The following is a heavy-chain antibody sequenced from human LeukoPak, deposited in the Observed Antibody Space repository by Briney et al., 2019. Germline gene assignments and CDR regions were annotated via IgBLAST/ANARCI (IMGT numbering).Heavy chain of an antibody. CDR3: ARPYDILTGSYPLGY. D-gene: IGHD3-9*01. J-gene: IGHJ4*02. Sequence: GESLKISCKGPGSSFTSYWIGWVRQMPGKGLEWMGIIYPGDSDTRYSPSFQGQVTISADKSISTAYLQWSSLKASDTAMYYCARPYDILTGSYPLGYWGQGTLVTVSS. CDR1: GSSFTSYW. V-gene: IGHV5-51*01. CDR2: IYPGDSDT.